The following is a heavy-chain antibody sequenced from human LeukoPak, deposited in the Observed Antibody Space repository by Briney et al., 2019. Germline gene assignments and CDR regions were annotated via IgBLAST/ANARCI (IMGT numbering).Heavy chain of an antibody. D-gene: IGHD2-2*03. Sequence: PSETLSLTCTVSGGSISSYYWSWIRQPPGKGLEWIGYIYYSESTNYNPSLKSRVTISVDTSKNQFSLKLSSVTAADTAVYYCARMDITFFDYWGQGTLVTVSS. V-gene: IGHV4-59*01. CDR2: IYYSEST. J-gene: IGHJ4*02. CDR1: GGSISSYY. CDR3: ARMDITFFDY.